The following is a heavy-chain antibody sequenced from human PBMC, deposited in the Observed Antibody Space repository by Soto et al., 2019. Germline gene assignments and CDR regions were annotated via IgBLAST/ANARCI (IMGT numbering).Heavy chain of an antibody. CDR1: GGTFSSYA. Sequence: SVKVSCKASGGTFSSYAISWVRQAPGQGLEWMGGIIPIFGTANYAQKFQGRVTITADESTSTAYMELSSLRSEDTAVYYCARGYLLSGSDYDGYYYGMDVWGQGTTVTVSS. CDR3: ARGYLLSGSDYDGYYYGMDV. D-gene: IGHD1-26*01. J-gene: IGHJ6*02. CDR2: IIPIFGTA. V-gene: IGHV1-69*13.